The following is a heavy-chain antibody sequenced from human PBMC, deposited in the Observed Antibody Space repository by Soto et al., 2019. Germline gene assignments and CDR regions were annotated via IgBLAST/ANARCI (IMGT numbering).Heavy chain of an antibody. Sequence: QVQLQESGPGLVKPSQTLSLTCTVSGGSISSGGYYWSWIRQHPGKGLEWIGYIYYSGSTYYNPSLKSRVTISVDTYKNQYSLKLSSVTAADTAVYYCARAAGAVAAYWYFDLWGRGTLVTVSS. J-gene: IGHJ2*01. CDR3: ARAAGAVAAYWYFDL. D-gene: IGHD6-19*01. CDR2: IYYSGST. V-gene: IGHV4-31*03. CDR1: GGSISSGGYY.